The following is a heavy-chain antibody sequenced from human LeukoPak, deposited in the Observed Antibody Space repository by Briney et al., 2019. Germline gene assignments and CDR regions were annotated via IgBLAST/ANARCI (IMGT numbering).Heavy chain of an antibody. J-gene: IGHJ3*02. CDR3: ARQVVTLSSDAFDI. Sequence: PGGSLRLSCAASGFTFSSYPMSWVRQAPGKGLVWVSRINSDGSSTNYADSVKGRFTISRDNAKNTLYLQMNSLRAEDTAVYFCARQVVTLSSDAFDIWGQGTMVAVSS. V-gene: IGHV3-74*01. CDR1: GFTFSSYP. CDR2: INSDGSST. D-gene: IGHD2-21*02.